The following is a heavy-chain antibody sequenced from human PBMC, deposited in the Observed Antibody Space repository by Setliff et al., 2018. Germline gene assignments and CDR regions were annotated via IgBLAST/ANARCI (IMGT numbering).Heavy chain of an antibody. D-gene: IGHD2-2*01. CDR3: ARGIVVVPAALDV. Sequence: GGSLRLSCAASGFNFRTYSMSWVRQAPGKGLEWVSVIYSGGSTYYTDSVKGRFTISRDNSKNTLYLRMNSLRAEDTAVYYRARGIVVVPAALDVWGKGTTVTVSS. J-gene: IGHJ6*04. CDR2: IYSGGST. CDR1: GFNFRTYS. V-gene: IGHV3-66*02.